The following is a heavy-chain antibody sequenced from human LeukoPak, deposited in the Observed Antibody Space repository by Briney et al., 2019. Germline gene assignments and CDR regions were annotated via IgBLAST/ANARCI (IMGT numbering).Heavy chain of an antibody. J-gene: IGHJ5*02. CDR2: ISAYNGNT. CDR1: GYTLTELS. D-gene: IGHD6-19*01. CDR3: ARRPRSRDSSGWPSDP. V-gene: IGHV1-18*01. Sequence: ASVKVSCKVSGYTLTELSMHWVRQAPGQGLEWMGWISAYNGNTNYAQKLQGRVTMTTDTSTSTAYMELRSLRSDDTAVYYCARRPRSRDSSGWPSDPWGQGTLVTVSS.